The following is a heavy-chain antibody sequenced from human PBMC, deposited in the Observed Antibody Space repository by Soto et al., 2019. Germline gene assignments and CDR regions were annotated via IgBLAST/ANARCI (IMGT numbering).Heavy chain of an antibody. V-gene: IGHV4-31*03. CDR2: IHYSGST. CDR1: GGSISSGGYY. Sequence: QVQLQESGPGLVKPSQTLSLTCTVSGGSISSGGYYWSWIRQHPGKGLEWIGYIHYSGSTSYNPSLKSRVTISIDTSKNQFSLKLNSVTAADTAVYYCARDDQNYSDSSGSYHWGQGTLVTVSS. J-gene: IGHJ5*02. CDR3: ARDDQNYSDSSGSYH. D-gene: IGHD3-22*01.